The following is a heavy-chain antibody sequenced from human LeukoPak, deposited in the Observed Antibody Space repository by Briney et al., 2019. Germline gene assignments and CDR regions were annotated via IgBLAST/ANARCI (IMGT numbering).Heavy chain of an antibody. Sequence: RASVKVSCKASGYTFTGYYMHWVRQAPGQGLEWMGWINPNSGGTNYAQKFQGRVTMTRDTSISTAYMELSRLRSDDTAVYYCARGLYYYGSGSYYNLPWFDPWGQGTLATVSS. CDR2: INPNSGGT. J-gene: IGHJ5*02. CDR3: ARGLYYYGSGSYYNLPWFDP. D-gene: IGHD3-10*01. V-gene: IGHV1-2*02. CDR1: GYTFTGYY.